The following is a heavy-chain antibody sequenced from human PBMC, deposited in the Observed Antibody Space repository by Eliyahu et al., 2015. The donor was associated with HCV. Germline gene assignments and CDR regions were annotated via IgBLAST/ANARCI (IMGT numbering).Heavy chain of an antibody. CDR1: GFTFSSYW. Sequence: EVQLVESGGGLVQPGGSLRLSCAASGFTFSSYWRSWVRQAPGKGLGWVANIKQDGSEKYYVDSVKGRFTIPRDNAKNSLYLQMNSLRAEDTAVYYCARAVLRFLEWLPVGYFDYWGQGTLVTVSS. V-gene: IGHV3-7*03. J-gene: IGHJ4*02. CDR3: ARAVLRFLEWLPVGYFDY. D-gene: IGHD3-3*01. CDR2: IKQDGSEK.